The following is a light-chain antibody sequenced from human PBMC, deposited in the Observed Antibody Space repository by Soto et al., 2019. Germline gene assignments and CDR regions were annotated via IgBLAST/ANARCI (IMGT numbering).Light chain of an antibody. CDR2: EVS. CDR3: CSSTGISTPL. CDR1: TSYIGTYNY. J-gene: IGLJ1*01. V-gene: IGLV2-14*01. Sequence: QSVLTQPASVSGSPGQSITISFTGTTSYIGTYNYVSWYQQHAGKAHKLIIYEVSHRPSGVSNRFYGSKSGSTASLTISGIQAEDEAHYYCCSSTGISTPLFATGTKVPVL.